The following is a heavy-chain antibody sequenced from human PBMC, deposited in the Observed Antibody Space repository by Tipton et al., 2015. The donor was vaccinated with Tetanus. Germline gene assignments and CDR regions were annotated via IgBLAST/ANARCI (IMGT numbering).Heavy chain of an antibody. CDR1: GFSFRDFG. J-gene: IGHJ5*01. Sequence: PLRLSCAASGFSFRDFGMNWVRQAPGKGLEWISYISYSSTSIYYADSVKGRFVVPRDNAKNSLYLQMNTLRDDDTAVYYCATRGEARANWYGSWGQGTRVIVSS. CDR3: ATRGEARANWYGS. D-gene: IGHD2-21*01. V-gene: IGHV3-48*02. CDR2: ISYSSTSI.